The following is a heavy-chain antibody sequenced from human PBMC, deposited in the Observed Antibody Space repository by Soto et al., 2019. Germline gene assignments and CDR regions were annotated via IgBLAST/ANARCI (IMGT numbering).Heavy chain of an antibody. CDR2: MYYSGST. CDR1: GGSIRSSGYY. Sequence: QLQLQESGPGLVKPSETLSLTCTVSGGSIRSSGYYWGWIRQPPGKGLEWIGSMYYSGSTYYNPSLQSRSTISVDASKNEFSLKLNSVTAAYTAVYYCASSPGGWFGEVDYWGQGTLGTVSS. D-gene: IGHD3-10*01. V-gene: IGHV4-39*01. J-gene: IGHJ4*02. CDR3: ASSPGGWFGEVDY.